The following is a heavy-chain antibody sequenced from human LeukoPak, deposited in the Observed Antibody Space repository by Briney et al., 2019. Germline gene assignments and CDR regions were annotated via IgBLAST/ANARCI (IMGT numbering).Heavy chain of an antibody. CDR2: IYWDDDK. Sequence: SGPTLVKPTQTLTLTCTFSGFSLSTSGVGVGWIRQPPGKALEWLALIYWDDDKRYNPSLENRLTTTKDTSKHQVVLTMTTLDPVDTATYYCAHRQTTGSYYLLFDYWGQGTLVTVSS. J-gene: IGHJ4*02. D-gene: IGHD3-10*01. V-gene: IGHV2-5*02. CDR1: GFSLSTSGVG. CDR3: AHRQTTGSYYLLFDY.